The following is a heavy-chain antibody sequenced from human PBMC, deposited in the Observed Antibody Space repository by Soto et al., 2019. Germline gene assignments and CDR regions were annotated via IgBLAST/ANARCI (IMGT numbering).Heavy chain of an antibody. Sequence: QVQLQQSGPGLVKPSQTLSLTCAISGDSVSSNSAAWNWIRQSPSRGLEWLGRTYYRSKWYNDYAVSVKSRITINPDTSKNQFSLQLNSVTPEDTAVYYCARDPGYYYDSTPAGGWFDPWGQGTLVTVSS. J-gene: IGHJ5*02. CDR1: GDSVSSNSAA. V-gene: IGHV6-1*01. CDR2: TYYRSKWYN. D-gene: IGHD3-22*01. CDR3: ARDPGYYYDSTPAGGWFDP.